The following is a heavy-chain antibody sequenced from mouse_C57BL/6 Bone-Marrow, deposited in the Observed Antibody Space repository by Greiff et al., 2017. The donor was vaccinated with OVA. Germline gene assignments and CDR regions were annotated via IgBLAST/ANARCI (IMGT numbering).Heavy chain of an antibody. D-gene: IGHD1-1*01. CDR1: GFSLTSYG. J-gene: IGHJ3*01. V-gene: IGHV2-2*01. Sequence: QVQLQQSGPGLVQPSQSLSITCTVSGFSLTSYGVHWVRQSPGKGLEWLGVIWSGGSTDYNAAFISRLSISKDNSKSQVFFKMNSLQADDTAIYYCARNSLPYYYGSSLAWFAYWGQGTLVTVSA. CDR2: IWSGGST. CDR3: ARNSLPYYYGSSLAWFAY.